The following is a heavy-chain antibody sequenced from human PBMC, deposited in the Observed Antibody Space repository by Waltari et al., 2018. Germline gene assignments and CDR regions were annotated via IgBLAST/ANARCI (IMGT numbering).Heavy chain of an antibody. D-gene: IGHD4-17*01. V-gene: IGHV3-33*01. CDR2: IWYDGSNK. J-gene: IGHJ4*02. CDR3: VRDYGERDFDH. Sequence: QVQLVESGGGVVQPGRSLRLSCAASGFTFSNSGMPWVRQAPGKGLEWVAVIWYDGSNKYYADSVKGRFTISRDNSKNTVSLQMNSLRAEDTAVYYCVRDYGERDFDHWGQGTLVTVSS. CDR1: GFTFSNSG.